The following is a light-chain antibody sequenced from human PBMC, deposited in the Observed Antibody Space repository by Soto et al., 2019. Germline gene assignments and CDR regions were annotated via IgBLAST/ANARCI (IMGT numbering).Light chain of an antibody. V-gene: IGKV1-5*01. J-gene: IGKJ1*01. CDR1: QSISTW. Sequence: DIQMTQSPSTLSASVGDRVTITCRASQSISTWLAWYQQKPGNAPKLLIFDASNLESGVPSRFSGSGSGTEFTLHIDSLQPDDFATYYCQQYNSDSRTFGQGTELDIK. CDR2: DAS. CDR3: QQYNSDSRT.